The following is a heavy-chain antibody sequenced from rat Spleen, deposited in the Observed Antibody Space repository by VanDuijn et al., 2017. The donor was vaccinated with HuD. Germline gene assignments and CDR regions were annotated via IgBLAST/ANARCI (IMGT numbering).Heavy chain of an antibody. Sequence: EVQLVESGGGSVQPGRSLKLSCAASGFTFSDFYMAWVRRTPKKGLEWVTSISYADFTPYYRDSVKGRFTISRDNSRNTLDLQMNSLRSEETATYYCARGGFFRYWGQGVMVTVSS. CDR2: ISYADFTP. CDR3: ARGGFFRY. CDR1: GFTFSDFY. D-gene: IGHD1-6*01. V-gene: IGHV5-22*01. J-gene: IGHJ2*01.